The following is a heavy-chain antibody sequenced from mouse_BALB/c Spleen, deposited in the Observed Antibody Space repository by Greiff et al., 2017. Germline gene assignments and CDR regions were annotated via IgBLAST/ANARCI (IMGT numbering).Heavy chain of an antibody. D-gene: IGHD3-1*01. CDR1: GFNIKDTY. J-gene: IGHJ2*01. CDR2: IDPANGNT. Sequence: VQLKESGAELVKPGASVKLSCTASGFNIKDTYMHWVKQRPEQGLEWIGRIDPANGNTKYDPKFQGKATITADTSSNTAYLQLSSLTSEDTAVYYCAYSSGYSFDYWGQGTTLTVSS. V-gene: IGHV14-3*02. CDR3: AYSSGYSFDY.